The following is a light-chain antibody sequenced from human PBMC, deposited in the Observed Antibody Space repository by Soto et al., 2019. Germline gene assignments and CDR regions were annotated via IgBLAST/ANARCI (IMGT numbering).Light chain of an antibody. CDR2: GAS. Sequence: EIVLTQSPATLSVSPGERATLSCRASESVGNTLAWYQQKPGQAPSLLIYGASTRATGIPARFSGSGSGTEFTLTISRLQSEDFAIYYCQQYTNWPPWTFGQGTKVEIK. V-gene: IGKV3-15*01. CDR3: QQYTNWPPWT. J-gene: IGKJ1*01. CDR1: ESVGNT.